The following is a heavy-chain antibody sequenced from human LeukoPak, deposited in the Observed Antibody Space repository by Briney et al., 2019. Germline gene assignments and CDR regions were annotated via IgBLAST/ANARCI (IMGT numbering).Heavy chain of an antibody. J-gene: IGHJ4*02. CDR3: AKDPQWLGRYFDY. CDR2: IRYDGSNK. D-gene: IGHD6-19*01. V-gene: IGHV3-30*02. Sequence: PGGSLRLSCAASGFTFSSYGMHWVRQAPGKGLEWVAFIRYDGSNKYYADSVKGRFTISRDNSKNTLYLQMNSLRAEDTAVYYCAKDPQWLGRYFDYWGQGTLVTVSS. CDR1: GFTFSSYG.